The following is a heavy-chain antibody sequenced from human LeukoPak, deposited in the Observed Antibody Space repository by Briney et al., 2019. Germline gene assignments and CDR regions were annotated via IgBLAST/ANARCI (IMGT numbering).Heavy chain of an antibody. J-gene: IGHJ6*02. CDR2: IYYSGST. D-gene: IGHD3-10*01. CDR1: GGSISRSDYY. Sequence: SSETLSLTCTVSGGSISRSDYYWGWIRQPPGKGLEWIGSIYYSGSTYYNPSLKSRVTISVDTSKNQFSLKLSSVTAADTAVYYCARVGLLWFGELLDYYGMDVWGQGTTVTVSS. CDR3: ARVGLLWFGELLDYYGMDV. V-gene: IGHV4-39*07.